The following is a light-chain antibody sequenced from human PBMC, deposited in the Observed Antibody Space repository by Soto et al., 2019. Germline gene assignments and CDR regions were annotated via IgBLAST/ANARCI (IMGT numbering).Light chain of an antibody. V-gene: IGKV1-39*01. CDR3: QQSYSTPIT. CDR1: QSIGRY. CDR2: AAS. J-gene: IGKJ5*01. Sequence: DIQMNQSPSSLSASVGDSGTITSRDSQSIGRYLNWYQQTQGTAPQLXIYAASSLQSGVPSRFSSSGSGTVFTLTSSSLQPEDVETDGCQQSYSTPITFGQGTRLEIK.